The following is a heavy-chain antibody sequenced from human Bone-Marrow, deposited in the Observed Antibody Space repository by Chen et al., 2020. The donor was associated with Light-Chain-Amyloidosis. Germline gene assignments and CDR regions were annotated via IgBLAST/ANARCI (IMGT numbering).Heavy chain of an antibody. V-gene: IGHV3-21*01. CDR1: GFTFDNFG. D-gene: IGHD1-26*01. CDR3: ARGGSYYYFDY. CDR2: ISRSSSHI. J-gene: IGHJ4*02. Sequence: EVQLVESGGGVARPGGSLRLSCAASGFTFDNFGMNWVRQGPGKGLEWVSSISRSSSHIYYADSMRGRFTISRDNAKNSLYLQMNNLRAEDTAVYYCARGGSYYYFDYWGQGILVTVSS.